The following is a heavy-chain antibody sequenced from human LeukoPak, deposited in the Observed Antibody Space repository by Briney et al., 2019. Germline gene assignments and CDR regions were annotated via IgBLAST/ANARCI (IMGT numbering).Heavy chain of an antibody. D-gene: IGHD2-15*01. CDR3: ATRSGDNFNDY. V-gene: IGHV1-69*13. CDR2: IILIFVTA. J-gene: IGHJ4*02. CDR1: GGTFSSYA. Sequence: ASVKLSCKASGGTFSSYAISWVRQAPGQGLEWMGGIILIFVTANYAQKFQGRVTITADESTSTAYMELSSLRSEDTAVYYCATRSGDNFNDYWGQGTLVTVSS.